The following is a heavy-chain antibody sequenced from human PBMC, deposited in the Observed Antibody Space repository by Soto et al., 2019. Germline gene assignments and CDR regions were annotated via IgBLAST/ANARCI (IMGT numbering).Heavy chain of an antibody. V-gene: IGHV4-59*08. CDR1: GGSISSYY. CDR2: IYYSGST. CDR3: ARHANRNYYDAFDI. Sequence: SETLSLTCTVSGGSISSYYWSWIRQPPGNVLEWIGIIYYSGSTDSNPSLKSRATISVDMSKNQFSLKLTSVTAADTAVYYCARHANRNYYDAFDIWGQGTMVTVSS. J-gene: IGHJ3*02. D-gene: IGHD3-10*01.